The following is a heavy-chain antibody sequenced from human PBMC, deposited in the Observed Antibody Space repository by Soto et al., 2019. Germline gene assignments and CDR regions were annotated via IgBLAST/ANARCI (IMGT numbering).Heavy chain of an antibody. J-gene: IGHJ6*02. CDR2: ISYDGSNK. D-gene: IGHD1-26*01. CDR3: AKDGNYYGMDV. Sequence: GGSLRLSCAASGFTFSSYAMHWVRQAPGKGLEWVAVISYDGSNKYYADSVKVRFTISRDNSKNTLYLQMNSLRAEDTAVYYCAKDGNYYGMDVWGQGTTVTVSS. V-gene: IGHV3-30-3*01. CDR1: GFTFSSYA.